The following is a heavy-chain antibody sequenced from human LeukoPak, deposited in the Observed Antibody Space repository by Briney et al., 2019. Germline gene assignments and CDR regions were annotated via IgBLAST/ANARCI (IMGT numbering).Heavy chain of an antibody. J-gene: IGHJ4*02. V-gene: IGHV1-69*13. CDR1: GGTFSSYA. D-gene: IGHD2-2*01. Sequence: ASVKVSCKASGGTFSSYAISWVRQAPGQGLEWMGGIIPIFGTANYAQKFQGRVTITADESTSTAYMGLSSLRSEDTAVYYCARRYCSRTSCDYFHYWGQGTLVPVSS. CDR2: IIPIFGTA. CDR3: ARRYCSRTSCDYFHY.